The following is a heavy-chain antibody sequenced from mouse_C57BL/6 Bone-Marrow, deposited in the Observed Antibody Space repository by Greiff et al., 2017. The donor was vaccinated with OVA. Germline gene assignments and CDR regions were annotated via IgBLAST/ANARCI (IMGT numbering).Heavy chain of an antibody. CDR2: IDPSDSYT. CDR3: ARSSITTVVAKGYFDV. J-gene: IGHJ1*03. D-gene: IGHD1-1*01. V-gene: IGHV1-59*01. CDR1: GYTFTSYW. Sequence: QVQLQQPGAELVRPGTSVKLSCKASGYTFTSYWMHWVKQRPGQGLEWIGVIDPSDSYTNYNQKFKGKATLTVDTSSSTAYMQLSSLTSEDPAVYYCARSSITTVVAKGYFDVWGTGTTVTVSS.